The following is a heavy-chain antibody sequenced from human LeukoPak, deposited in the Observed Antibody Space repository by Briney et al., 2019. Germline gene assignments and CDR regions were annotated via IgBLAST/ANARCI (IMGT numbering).Heavy chain of an antibody. D-gene: IGHD3-10*01. CDR3: AREPLYGSGAGGYFDY. V-gene: IGHV4-31*03. CDR1: GGSISSGGYY. CDR2: IYYSGST. Sequence: SETLSFTCTVSGGSISSGGYYWSWIRQHPGKGLEWIGYIYYSGSTYYNPSLKSRVTISVDTSKNQFSLKLSSVTAADTAVYYCAREPLYGSGAGGYFDYWGQGTLVTVSS. J-gene: IGHJ4*02.